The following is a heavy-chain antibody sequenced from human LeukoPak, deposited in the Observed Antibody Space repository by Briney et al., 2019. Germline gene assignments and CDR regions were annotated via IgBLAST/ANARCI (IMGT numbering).Heavy chain of an antibody. CDR1: GGSFSGYY. CDR3: ARGRKTMVRGVISSSSLYYYSYYMDV. V-gene: IGHV4-34*01. CDR2: INHSGST. Sequence: SETLSLTCAVYGGSFSGYYWNWNRQPPGKGLEWIGEINHSGSTNYNPSLKSRVTISVDTSKNQLSLKLSSVTAADTAVYYCARGRKTMVRGVISSSSLYYYSYYMDVWGKGTTVTVSS. J-gene: IGHJ6*03. D-gene: IGHD3-10*01.